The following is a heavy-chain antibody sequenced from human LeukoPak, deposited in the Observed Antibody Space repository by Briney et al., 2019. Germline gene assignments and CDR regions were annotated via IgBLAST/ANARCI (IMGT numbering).Heavy chain of an antibody. V-gene: IGHV3-66*01. CDR3: AGSRYSGSYFDY. D-gene: IGHD1-26*01. CDR1: GFAVSSNY. Sequence: GGSLRLPCAASGFAVSSNYMSWVRQAPGKGLEWVSVIYSGGRKSYADSVKGRFTISRDNSKNTLYLQMSNPKPEDTAAYYCAGSRYSGSYFDYWGQGTLVTVSS. J-gene: IGHJ4*02. CDR2: IYSGGRK.